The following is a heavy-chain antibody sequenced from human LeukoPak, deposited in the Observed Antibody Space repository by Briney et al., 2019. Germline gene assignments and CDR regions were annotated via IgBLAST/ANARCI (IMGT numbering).Heavy chain of an antibody. CDR2: IYYTGTT. Sequence: SETLSLTCIVAGASLNSPNYYWGRIRQPPGKGLEWIGTIYYTGTTYYNPSLRGRLTIPVDTSKNQFSLKLTSVTAADTAVYYCARHDYYGSLNWFDPWGQGTLITVSS. CDR3: ARHDYYGSLNWFDP. CDR1: GASLNSPNYY. J-gene: IGHJ5*02. V-gene: IGHV4-39*01. D-gene: IGHD3-10*01.